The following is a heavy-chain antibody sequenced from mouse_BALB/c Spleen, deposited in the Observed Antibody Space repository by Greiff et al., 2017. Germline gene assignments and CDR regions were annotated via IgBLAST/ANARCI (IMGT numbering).Heavy chain of an antibody. CDR3: ARWLLDAMDY. Sequence: DVQLQESGAELVKPGASVKLSCTASGFNIKDTYMHWVKQRPEQGLEWIGRIDPANGNTKYDPKFQGKATITADTSSNTAYLQLSSLTSEDTAVYYCARWLLDAMDYWGQGTSVTVSS. D-gene: IGHD2-3*01. CDR2: IDPANGNT. J-gene: IGHJ4*01. CDR1: GFNIKDTY. V-gene: IGHV14-3*02.